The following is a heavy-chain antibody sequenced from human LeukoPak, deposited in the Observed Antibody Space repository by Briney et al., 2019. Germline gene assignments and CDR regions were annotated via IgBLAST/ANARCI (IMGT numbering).Heavy chain of an antibody. V-gene: IGHV1-2*04. CDR1: GYTFTGYY. D-gene: IGHD6-13*01. Sequence: GATVKVSCKASGYTFTGYYMHWVRQAPGQGLEWMGWINPNSGGTNYAQKFQGWVTMTRDTSISTAYMELSRLRSDDTAVYYCARMRGSYSSSSNYFDYWGQGTLVTVSS. CDR3: ARMRGSYSSSSNYFDY. J-gene: IGHJ4*02. CDR2: INPNSGGT.